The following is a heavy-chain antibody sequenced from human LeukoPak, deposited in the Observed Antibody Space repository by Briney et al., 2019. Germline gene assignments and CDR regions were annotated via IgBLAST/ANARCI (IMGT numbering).Heavy chain of an antibody. J-gene: IGHJ4*02. CDR3: AKSNTGGEVLRRLCSGGSCYSEAFDY. CDR2: ISWSSGSI. Sequence: GGSLRLSCAASGFTFDDYAMHWVRQAPGKGLEWVSGISWSSGSIGYADSVKGRFTISRDNAKNSLYLQMNSLRAEDTALYYCAKSNTGGEVLRRLCSGGSCYSEAFDYWGQGTLVTVSS. D-gene: IGHD2-15*01. CDR1: GFTFDDYA. V-gene: IGHV3-9*01.